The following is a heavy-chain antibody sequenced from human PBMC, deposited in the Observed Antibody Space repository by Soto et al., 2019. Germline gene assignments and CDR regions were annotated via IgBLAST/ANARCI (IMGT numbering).Heavy chain of an antibody. V-gene: IGHV4-34*01. D-gene: IGHD2-2*02. J-gene: IGHJ5*02. CDR3: ARAIPARAYNWFAP. Sequence: QVQLQQWGAGLLKPSETLSLTCAVYGGSFSGYYWSWIRQPPGKGLEWIGEINHSGSTNYNPSLKSRVTISVNRPKTTFPLKLSSVPPADTAVYYCARAIPARAYNWFAPGGQGTLVTVSS. CDR1: GGSFSGYY. CDR2: INHSGST.